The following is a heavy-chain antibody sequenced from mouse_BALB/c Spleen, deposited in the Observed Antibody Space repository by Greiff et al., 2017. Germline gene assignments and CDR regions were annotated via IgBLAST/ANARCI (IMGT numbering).Heavy chain of an antibody. J-gene: IGHJ2*01. D-gene: IGHD1-2*01. V-gene: IGHV1-26*01. CDR2: INPYNGAT. CDR1: GYSFTGYY. Sequence: EVQLQQSGPELVKPGASVKISCKASGYSFTGYYMHWVKQSHVKSLEWIGRINPYNGATSYNQNFKDKASLTVDKSSSTAYMELHSLTSEDSAVYYCARGGHDYGYDYWGQGTTLTVSS. CDR3: ARGGHDYGYDY.